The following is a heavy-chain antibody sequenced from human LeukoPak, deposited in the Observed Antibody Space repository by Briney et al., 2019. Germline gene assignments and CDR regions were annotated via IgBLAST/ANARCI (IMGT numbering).Heavy chain of an antibody. CDR3: ARKGPGNFDP. CDR2: IYYSGST. D-gene: IGHD1-14*01. Sequence: SETLSLTCTVSGVSISSYYWSWIRQPPGKGLEWMGYIYYSGSTNYNPSPKSRVTISVDTSKNQFSLKLSSVTAADTAVYYCARKGPGNFDPWGQGTLVTVSS. CDR1: GVSISSYY. J-gene: IGHJ5*02. V-gene: IGHV4-59*01.